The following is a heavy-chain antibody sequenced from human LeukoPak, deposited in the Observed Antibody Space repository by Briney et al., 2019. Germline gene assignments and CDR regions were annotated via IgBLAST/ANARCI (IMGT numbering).Heavy chain of an antibody. CDR1: GGSISSYY. Sequence: SETLSLTCTVSGGSISSYYWSLIRQPPGKGLEWIGYIYYSGSTNYNPSLKSRVTISVDTSKNQFSLKLSSVTAADTAVYYCAREGFAFDIWGQGTMVTVSS. V-gene: IGHV4-59*01. J-gene: IGHJ3*02. CDR2: IYYSGST. CDR3: AREGFAFDI.